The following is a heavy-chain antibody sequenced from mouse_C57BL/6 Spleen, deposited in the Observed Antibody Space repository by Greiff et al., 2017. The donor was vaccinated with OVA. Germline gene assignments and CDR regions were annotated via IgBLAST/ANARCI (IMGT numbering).Heavy chain of an antibody. D-gene: IGHD1-1*01. CDR2: IDPSDSYT. J-gene: IGHJ1*03. CDR1: GYTFTSYW. CDR3: EGSSYGYFDV. Sequence: QVQLQQPGAELVKPGASVKLSCKASGYTFTSYWMQWVKQRPGQGLEWIGEIDPSDSYTNYNQKFKGKATLTVDTSSSTAYMQLSSLTSEDSAVYYCEGSSYGYFDVWGTGTTVTVSS. V-gene: IGHV1-50*01.